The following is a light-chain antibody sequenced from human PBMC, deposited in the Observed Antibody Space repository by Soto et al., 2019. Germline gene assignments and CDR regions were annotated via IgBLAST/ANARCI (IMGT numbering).Light chain of an antibody. Sequence: QSALTQPRSVSGSPGQSVTISCTGTSGDIGAYNYVSWYQQHPGKAPKLMIYDVNQRSSGVPDRFSGSKFGNTATLIISGLQAEDEADYYCCSYVGNYAWVFGGGTKVTVL. CDR2: DVN. CDR1: SGDIGAYNY. J-gene: IGLJ3*02. CDR3: CSYVGNYAWV. V-gene: IGLV2-11*01.